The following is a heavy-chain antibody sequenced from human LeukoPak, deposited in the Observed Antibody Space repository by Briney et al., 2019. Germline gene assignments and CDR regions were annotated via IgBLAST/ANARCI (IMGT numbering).Heavy chain of an antibody. J-gene: IGHJ5*02. D-gene: IGHD2-15*01. Sequence: SETLSLTCTVSGGSISSRSYYWGWIRQPPGKGLEWIGSIYYSGNTYCNPSLKSRVTIFVDTSKNQFSLKLRSVTAADTAVYYCANRWRGFLDPWGQGTLVTVSS. CDR1: GGSISSRSYY. CDR3: ANRWRGFLDP. V-gene: IGHV4-39*01. CDR2: IYYSGNT.